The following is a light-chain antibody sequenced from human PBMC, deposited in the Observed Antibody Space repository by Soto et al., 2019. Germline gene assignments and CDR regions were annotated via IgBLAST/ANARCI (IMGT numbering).Light chain of an antibody. J-gene: IGKJ1*01. CDR2: GAS. V-gene: IGKV3-15*01. CDR3: HQYNNWPPWT. Sequence: EIVMTQSPATLSVSPGERATLSCRASQSVSSNLAWYQQKPGQAPTLLIYGASTRATGIPARFSGSGSGTAFTLTISSLQSEDFAVYYCHQYNNWPPWTFGQGTKVEIK. CDR1: QSVSSN.